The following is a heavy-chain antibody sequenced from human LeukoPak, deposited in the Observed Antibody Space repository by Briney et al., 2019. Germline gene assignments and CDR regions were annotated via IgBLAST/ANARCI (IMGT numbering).Heavy chain of an antibody. J-gene: IGHJ6*02. V-gene: IGHV4-59*08. CDR1: GGSISSYY. D-gene: IGHD4-4*01. Sequence: SETLSLTCTVSGGSISSYYWSWIRQPPGKVLEWIGYIYYSGSTNYNTSLKSRVTISVDTSKNQFSLKLSSVTAADTAVYYCARHRQSYYYYGMDVWGQGTTVTVSS. CDR3: ARHRQSYYYYGMDV. CDR2: IYYSGST.